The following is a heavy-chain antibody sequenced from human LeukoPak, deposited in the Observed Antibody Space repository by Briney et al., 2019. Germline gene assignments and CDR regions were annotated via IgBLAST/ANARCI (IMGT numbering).Heavy chain of an antibody. V-gene: IGHV3-66*02. CDR2: IYSGGST. D-gene: IGHD2-15*01. Sequence: GGSLRLSCAASGFTVSSNYMSWVRQAPGKGLEWVSVIYSGGSTYYADTVKGRFTISRDNSKNTLYLQMNSLRAEDTAVYYCARMVVYAFDIWGQGTMVTVSS. CDR1: GFTVSSNY. CDR3: ARMVVYAFDI. J-gene: IGHJ3*02.